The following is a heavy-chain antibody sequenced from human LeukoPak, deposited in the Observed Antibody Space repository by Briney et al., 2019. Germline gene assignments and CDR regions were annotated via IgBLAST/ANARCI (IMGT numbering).Heavy chain of an antibody. D-gene: IGHD3-22*01. V-gene: IGHV5-51*01. CDR2: IYPGDSDT. CDR3: ARHYYYDCSGPSSFDY. Sequence: GESLKISCKGSGYSFTSYWIGWVRQMPGKGLEWMGIIYPGDSDTRYSPSFQGQVTISADKSISTAYLQWSSLKASDTAMYYCARHYYYDCSGPSSFDYWGQGTLVTVSS. CDR1: GYSFTSYW. J-gene: IGHJ4*02.